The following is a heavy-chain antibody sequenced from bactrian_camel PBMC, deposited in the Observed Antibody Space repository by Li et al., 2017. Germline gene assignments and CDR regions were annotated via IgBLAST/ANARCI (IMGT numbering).Heavy chain of an antibody. CDR3: AARSGGWCGFAAHPYDY. V-gene: IGHV3S55*01. Sequence: HVQLVESGGGSVRAGTSLTLTCVTSGYTDDGHCMGWFRQVPGKQREKVALIGSDRATHYSQSVKGRFTISQDNAKDAFYLQMNDLKPEDTAMYYCAARSGGWCGFAAHPYDYWGQGTQVTVS. CDR2: IGSDRAT. D-gene: IGHD5*01. J-gene: IGHJ4*01. CDR1: GYTDDGHC.